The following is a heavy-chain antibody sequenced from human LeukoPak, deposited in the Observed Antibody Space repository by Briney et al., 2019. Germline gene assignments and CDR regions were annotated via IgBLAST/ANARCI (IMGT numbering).Heavy chain of an antibody. CDR2: IYYSGST. CDR1: GGSISSSSYY. Sequence: SEILSLTCTVSGGSISSSSYYWGWIRQPPGKGLEWIGSIYYSGSTYYNPSLKSRVTISVDTSKNQFSLKLSSVTAADTAVYYCASLGYGDLGYWGQGTLVTESS. CDR3: ASLGYGDLGY. V-gene: IGHV4-39*01. D-gene: IGHD4-17*01. J-gene: IGHJ4*02.